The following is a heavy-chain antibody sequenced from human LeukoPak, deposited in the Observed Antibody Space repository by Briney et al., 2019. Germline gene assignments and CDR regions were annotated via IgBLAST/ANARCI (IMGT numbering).Heavy chain of an antibody. V-gene: IGHV3-33*01. J-gene: IGHJ4*02. CDR2: IWYDGSNK. CDR3: ARDGGWSDFWSGYRRSLNY. Sequence: PGGSLRLSCAASGFTFSSYGMHWVRQAPGKGLEWVAVIWYDGSNKYYAGSVKGRFTISRDNSKNTLYLQMNSLRAEDTAVYYCARDGGWSDFWSGYRRSLNYWGQGTLVTVSS. CDR1: GFTFSSYG. D-gene: IGHD3-3*01.